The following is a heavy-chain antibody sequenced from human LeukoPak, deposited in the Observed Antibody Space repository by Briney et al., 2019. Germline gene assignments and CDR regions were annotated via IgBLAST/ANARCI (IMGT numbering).Heavy chain of an antibody. CDR2: IYNSGTT. J-gene: IGHJ4*02. CDR1: GGSISSSPFY. D-gene: IGHD6-13*01. CDR3: ARSVASAGTSHWGY. Sequence: PSETLSLTCIVSGGSISSSPFYWGWIRQPPGEGLEWNGSIYNSGTTYYNPSLKSRITISIDMSRDQFSLKLSSVTAADTGVYYCARSVASAGTSHWGYWGQGSLVTVSS. V-gene: IGHV4-39*01.